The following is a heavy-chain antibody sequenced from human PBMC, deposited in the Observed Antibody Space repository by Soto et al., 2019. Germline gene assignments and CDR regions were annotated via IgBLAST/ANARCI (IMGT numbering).Heavy chain of an antibody. CDR1: GYTFTSYG. Sequence: ASVKVSCKASGYTFTSYGISWVRQAPGQGLEWMGWISAYNGNTNYAQKLQGRVTMTTDTSTSTAYMELRSLRSDDTAVYYCARESPGIAAAGPWFDPWGQGTLVTVSS. J-gene: IGHJ5*02. CDR2: ISAYNGNT. V-gene: IGHV1-18*01. CDR3: ARESPGIAAAGPWFDP. D-gene: IGHD6-13*01.